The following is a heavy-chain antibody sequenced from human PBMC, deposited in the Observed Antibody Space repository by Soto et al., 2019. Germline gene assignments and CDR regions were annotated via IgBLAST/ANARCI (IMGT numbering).Heavy chain of an antibody. CDR1: GFTFSTYA. V-gene: IGHV3-23*01. CDR2: ISGSGGST. J-gene: IGHJ4*02. CDR3: AKDQHITSSMGNFDY. D-gene: IGHD2-21*01. Sequence: EVQLLESGGGLVQPGGSLRLSCATSGFTFSTYALSWFRQAPGKGLEWVSIISGSGGSTYYADSVKGRFTISRDNSKNTVYLQINSLRSEDTAVYYCAKDQHITSSMGNFDYWGQRPMVNVSS.